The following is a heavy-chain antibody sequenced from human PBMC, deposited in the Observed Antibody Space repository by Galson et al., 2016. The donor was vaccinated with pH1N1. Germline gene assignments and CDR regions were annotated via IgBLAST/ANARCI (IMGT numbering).Heavy chain of an antibody. D-gene: IGHD1-26*01. J-gene: IGHJ6*02. CDR2: VFHTGRA. CDR1: GDSISSHY. CDR3: VNLRFNWEAMDV. Sequence: ESLSLTCTVSGDSISSHYWSWVRQPPGKGLEWIGFVFHTGRANYNASLTGRVTISVDTSKDQFSLNLFSVTAADTAVYFCVNLRFNWEAMDVWGQGTTVIVSS. V-gene: IGHV4-59*11.